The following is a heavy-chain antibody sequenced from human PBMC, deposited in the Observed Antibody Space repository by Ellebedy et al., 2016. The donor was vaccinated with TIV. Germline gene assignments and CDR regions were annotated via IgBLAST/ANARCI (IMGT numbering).Heavy chain of an antibody. CDR1: GYTFTSYG. CDR2: MSGYNGDT. Sequence: AASVKVSCKASGYTFTSYGFTWVRQAPGRGLEWIGWMSGYNGDTNHAQKFQGRVIMTTDTSTSTAFMELKRLRSDDTAVYYCARIPPYYGDYDPLHDYWGQGTLVTVSS. D-gene: IGHD5-12*01. J-gene: IGHJ4*02. V-gene: IGHV1-18*01. CDR3: ARIPPYYGDYDPLHDY.